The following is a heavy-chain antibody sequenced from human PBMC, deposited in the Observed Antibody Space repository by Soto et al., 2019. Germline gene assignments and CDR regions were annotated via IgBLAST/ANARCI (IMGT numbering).Heavy chain of an antibody. Sequence: QMQLVQSGGGLVKPGGSLRLSCAASGFSFSDYYMSWIRRAPGKGLEWVSYIGVIGSPIYFGDSVKGRFSISRDNTNNSLYLQMNSLRADGTDVYYCAMVTYGMAVWGQGATVIVSS. J-gene: IGHJ6*02. CDR2: IGVIGSPI. CDR3: AMVTYGMAV. V-gene: IGHV3-11*01. CDR1: GFSFSDYY. D-gene: IGHD2-21*02.